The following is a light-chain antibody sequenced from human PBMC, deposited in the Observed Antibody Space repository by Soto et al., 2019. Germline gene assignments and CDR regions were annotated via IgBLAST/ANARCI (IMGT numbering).Light chain of an antibody. Sequence: VMTQAPATLSVSPGERATLSCRASQTINNNIAWYQLKDGQVPRLLIYGASTRATGIPARFSGSGSGTEFTLTISSLQSEDFAVYYCQQRSNWPWTFGQGTKVDI. CDR1: QTINNN. J-gene: IGKJ1*01. CDR3: QQRSNWPWT. V-gene: IGKV3-15*01. CDR2: GAS.